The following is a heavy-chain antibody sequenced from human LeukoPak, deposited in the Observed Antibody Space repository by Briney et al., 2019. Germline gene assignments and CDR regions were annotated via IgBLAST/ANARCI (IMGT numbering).Heavy chain of an antibody. V-gene: IGHV4-59*08. J-gene: IGHJ4*02. D-gene: IGHD3-10*01. CDR1: GGSISSYY. CDR3: AGSPERGSPDFDY. CDR2: IYYSGST. Sequence: KPSETLSLTCTVSGGSISSYYWSWIRQPPGKGLEWIGYIYYSGSTNYNPSLKSRVTISVDTSKNQFSLKLSSVTAADTAVYYCAGSPERGSPDFDYWGQGTLVTVSS.